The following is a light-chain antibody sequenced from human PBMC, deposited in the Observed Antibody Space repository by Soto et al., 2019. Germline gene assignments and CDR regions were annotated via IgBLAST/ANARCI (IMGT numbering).Light chain of an antibody. J-gene: IGKJ1*01. V-gene: IGKV1-27*01. CDR1: QGINNF. Sequence: DIQMTQSPSSLSASIGDRVTITCRASQGINNFLAWYQQKPGEAPKLFLYAASILRSGVASRFSGSVSGTDFYLTNSSLQPQDVITSYSQKYTRPPRTSGLGTKVDSK. CDR2: AAS. CDR3: QKYTRPPRT.